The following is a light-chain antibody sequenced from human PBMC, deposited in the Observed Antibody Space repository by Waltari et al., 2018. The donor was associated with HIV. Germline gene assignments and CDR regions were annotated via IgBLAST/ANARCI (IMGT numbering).Light chain of an antibody. V-gene: IGLV2-23*02. CDR3: CSYVGSNTF. CDR2: EVT. CDR1: STAVGTYNL. J-gene: IGLJ1*01. Sequence: QSALPQPASVSGSPGQSITLSCTGTSTAVGTYNLVSWYQQHPGKAPKPIIYEVTKRPSGVSNRFSGSKAGNTASLTISGLRADDEADYYCCSYVGSNTFFGTGTKVTVL.